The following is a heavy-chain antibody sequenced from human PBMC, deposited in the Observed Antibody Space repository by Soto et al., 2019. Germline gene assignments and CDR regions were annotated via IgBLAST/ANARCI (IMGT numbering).Heavy chain of an antibody. CDR3: ARRIADRGAYNWFDP. CDR1: GGSISSYY. J-gene: IGHJ5*02. V-gene: IGHV4-59*08. Sequence: PSETLSLTCTVSGGSISSYYWSWIRQPPGKGLEWIGYIYYSGSTNYNPSLKSRVTISVDTSKNQFSLKLSSVTAADTAVYYCARRIADRGAYNWFDPWGQGTLVTVSS. D-gene: IGHD6-13*01. CDR2: IYYSGST.